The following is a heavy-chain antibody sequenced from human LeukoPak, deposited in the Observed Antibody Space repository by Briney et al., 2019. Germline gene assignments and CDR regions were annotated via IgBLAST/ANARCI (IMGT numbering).Heavy chain of an antibody. CDR1: GGSISSYY. Sequence: SETLSLTCTVSGGSISSYYWSWIRQPPGKGLEWIGYIYYSGSTNYNPSLKSRVTISVDTSKNQFSLKLSSVTAADTAVYYCARDYLSNYYDSSGYYSDAFDIWGQGTMVTVSS. V-gene: IGHV4-59*01. D-gene: IGHD3-22*01. CDR3: ARDYLSNYYDSSGYYSDAFDI. J-gene: IGHJ3*02. CDR2: IYYSGST.